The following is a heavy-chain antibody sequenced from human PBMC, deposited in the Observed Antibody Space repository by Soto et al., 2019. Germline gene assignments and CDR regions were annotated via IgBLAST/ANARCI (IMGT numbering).Heavy chain of an antibody. J-gene: IGHJ6*02. CDR2: INPSLGIP. CDR3: ARGADYGDYTFDV. CDR1: GGAFGSYS. Sequence: QVQLVQSGAEVKKPGSSVKVSCEASGGAFGSYSITWVRQAPGQGLEWMGRINPSLGIPDYAQKFQGRIVITADKSTTTAYMALTSLTSADTAAYYSARGADYGDYTFDVWGQGTTVTVSS. V-gene: IGHV1-69*02. D-gene: IGHD4-17*01.